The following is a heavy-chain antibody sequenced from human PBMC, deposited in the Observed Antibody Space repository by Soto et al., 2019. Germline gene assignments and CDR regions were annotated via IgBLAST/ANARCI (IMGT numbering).Heavy chain of an antibody. CDR1: GFSLTTGRMG. V-gene: IGHV2-26*01. CDR2: IFSDAER. Sequence: SGPTLMNPTETLTLTCNVSGFSLTTGRMGVSWIRQPPGKALEWLAHIFSDAERSYSRSLQGRLTVSKVGSGSHVVLTMTNMDPVDTGTYFCVRMNAESYSSYYAMDVWGQGTTVTVSS. D-gene: IGHD3-10*01. CDR3: VRMNAESYSSYYAMDV. J-gene: IGHJ6*02.